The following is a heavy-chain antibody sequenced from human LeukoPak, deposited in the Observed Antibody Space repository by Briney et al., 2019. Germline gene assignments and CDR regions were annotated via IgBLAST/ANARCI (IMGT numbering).Heavy chain of an antibody. CDR1: GGSISSYY. J-gene: IGHJ3*02. D-gene: IGHD4-23*01. CDR2: IYYSGNT. Sequence: PSETPSLTCTVSGGSISSYYWSWIRQPPGKGLEWIGYIYYSGNTNYNPSLKSRVTISVDTSKNQFSLKLSSVTAADTAVYYCARDVGGNYAFDIWGQGTMVTVSS. V-gene: IGHV4-59*01. CDR3: ARDVGGNYAFDI.